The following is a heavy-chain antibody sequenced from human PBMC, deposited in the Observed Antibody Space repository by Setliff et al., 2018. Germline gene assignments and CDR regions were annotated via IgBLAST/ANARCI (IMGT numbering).Heavy chain of an antibody. V-gene: IGHV4-39*01. CDR1: GASIRGNSYY. J-gene: IGHJ4*02. CDR3: AREGRWDYNYPIY. D-gene: IGHD5-12*01. Sequence: SETLSLTCTVSGASIRGNSYYWGWIRQPPGKGLEWIATISSSGATNYNSSLKSRVTLSRDVAKRQFALNLRSVTAVDTAVYYCAREGRWDYNYPIYWGQGILVTVSS. CDR2: ISSSGAT.